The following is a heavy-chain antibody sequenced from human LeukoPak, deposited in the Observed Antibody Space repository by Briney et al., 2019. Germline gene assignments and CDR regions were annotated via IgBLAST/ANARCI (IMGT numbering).Heavy chain of an antibody. Sequence: GGSLRLSCAASGITFTSYWMHWVRQTPGKGLVWVSRINSDGSSTRYADSVKGRFTISRDNAKNTLYLQMNSLRAEDTAVYFCARDHPVRGVMIPFDYWGQGTRVTVSS. CDR3: ARDHPVRGVMIPFDY. D-gene: IGHD3-10*01. J-gene: IGHJ4*02. CDR2: INSDGSST. CDR1: GITFTSYW. V-gene: IGHV3-74*01.